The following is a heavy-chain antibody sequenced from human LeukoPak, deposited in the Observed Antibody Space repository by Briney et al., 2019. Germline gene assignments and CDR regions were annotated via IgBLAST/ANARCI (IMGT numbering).Heavy chain of an antibody. D-gene: IGHD2-2*01. CDR1: GYTFTGYY. V-gene: IGHV1-2*02. CDR3: ARGGWDIIVVVPAADFDY. Sequence: ASVKVSCKASGYTFTGYYMHWVRQAPGQGLEWTGWINPNSGGTNYAQKFQGRVTMTRDTSISTAYMELSRLRSDDTAVYYCARGGWDIIVVVPAADFDYWGQGTLVTVSS. J-gene: IGHJ4*02. CDR2: INPNSGGT.